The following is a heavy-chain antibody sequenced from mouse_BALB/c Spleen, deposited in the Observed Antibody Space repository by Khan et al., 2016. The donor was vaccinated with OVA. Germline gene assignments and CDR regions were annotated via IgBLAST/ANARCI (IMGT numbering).Heavy chain of an antibody. CDR1: GFTFSSYG. D-gene: IGHD2-1*01. J-gene: IGHJ4*01. V-gene: IGHV5-6*01. Sequence: EVELVESGGDLVKPGGSLKLSCAASGFTFSSYGMSWVRQTPDKRLEWVATISSGGSYTYYPDSVKGRFTISRDNAKSTLYLQMSSLKSEDTAMYYWARQGKGAMDYWGQGTSVTVSS. CDR3: ARQGKGAMDY. CDR2: ISSGGSYT.